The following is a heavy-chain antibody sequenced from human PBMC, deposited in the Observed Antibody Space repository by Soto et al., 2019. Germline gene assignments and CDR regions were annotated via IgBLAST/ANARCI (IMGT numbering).Heavy chain of an antibody. CDR2: IRSKAYGGTT. Sequence: PGGSLRLSCTASGFTFGDYAMSWVRQAPGKGLEWVGFIRSKAYGGTTEYAASVKGRFTISRDDSKSIAYLQMNSLKTEDTAVYYCTRGSSSSSYYYYGMDVWGQGTTVTAP. CDR3: TRGSSSSSYYYYGMDV. J-gene: IGHJ6*02. CDR1: GFTFGDYA. D-gene: IGHD6-6*01. V-gene: IGHV3-49*04.